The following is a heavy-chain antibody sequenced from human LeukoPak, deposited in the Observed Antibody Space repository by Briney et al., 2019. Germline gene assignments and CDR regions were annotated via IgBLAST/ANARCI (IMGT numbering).Heavy chain of an antibody. CDR1: GYSISSGYY. CDR2: IYHSGRT. D-gene: IGHD2-2*01. J-gene: IGHJ4*02. V-gene: IGHV4-38-2*02. CDR3: ARSSCSSTSCYEVYYFDY. Sequence: SETLSLTCTVSGYSISSGYYWGWIRQPPGKGLEWIGSIYHSGRTYYNPSLKSRVTISVDTSKNQFSLRLSSVTAADTAVYYCARSSCSSTSCYEVYYFDYWGQGTLVTVSS.